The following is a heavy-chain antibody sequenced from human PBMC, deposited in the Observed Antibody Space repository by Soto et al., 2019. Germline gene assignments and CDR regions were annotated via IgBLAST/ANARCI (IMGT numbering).Heavy chain of an antibody. Sequence: PGGSLRLSCAASGFTFSSYSMNWVRQAPGKGLEWVSSISSSSSYIYYADSVKGRFTISRDNAKNSLYLQMNSLRAEDTAVYYCATSPDIVATTFDYWGQGTLVTVSS. J-gene: IGHJ4*02. CDR2: ISSSSSYI. CDR1: GFTFSSYS. D-gene: IGHD5-12*01. CDR3: ATSPDIVATTFDY. V-gene: IGHV3-21*01.